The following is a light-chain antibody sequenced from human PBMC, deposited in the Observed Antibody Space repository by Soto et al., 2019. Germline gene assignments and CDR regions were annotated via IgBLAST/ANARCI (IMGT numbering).Light chain of an antibody. CDR2: GAS. Sequence: EIVMTQSPATLSVSPEERATLSCRASQSVSSNLAWYQQKPGQAPRLLIYGASTRATGIPARFSGSGSGTEFTLDISSLQSEDFAVYYCQQYNNWPRWTFGQGTKVDIK. V-gene: IGKV3-15*01. CDR3: QQYNNWPRWT. J-gene: IGKJ1*01. CDR1: QSVSSN.